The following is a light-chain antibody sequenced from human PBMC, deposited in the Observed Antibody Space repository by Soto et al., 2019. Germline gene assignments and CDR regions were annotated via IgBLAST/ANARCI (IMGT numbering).Light chain of an antibody. J-gene: IGLJ7*02. CDR1: SSNIGAGYD. Sequence: QSVLTQPPSVSGAPGQRVTISCTGSSSNIGAGYDVHWYQQLPGTAPKLLIYGNSNRPSGVPDRFSGSKSGTSASLAITGLQAEDEADYYCQSYDSSLRGEVFGGGTQLTAL. V-gene: IGLV1-40*01. CDR2: GNS. CDR3: QSYDSSLRGEV.